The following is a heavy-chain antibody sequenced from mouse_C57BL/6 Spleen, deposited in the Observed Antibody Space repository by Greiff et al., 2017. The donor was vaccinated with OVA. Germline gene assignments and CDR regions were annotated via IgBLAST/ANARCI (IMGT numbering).Heavy chain of an antibody. D-gene: IGHD4-1*02. V-gene: IGHV1-80*01. Sequence: VQRVESGAELVKPGASVKISCKASGYAFSSYWMNWVKQRPGKGLEWIGQIYPGDGDTNYNGKFKGKATLTADKSSSTAYMQLSSLTSEDSAVYFCARSDNWDLFAYWGQGTLVTVSA. CDR1: GYAFSSYW. J-gene: IGHJ3*01. CDR3: ARSDNWDLFAY. CDR2: IYPGDGDT.